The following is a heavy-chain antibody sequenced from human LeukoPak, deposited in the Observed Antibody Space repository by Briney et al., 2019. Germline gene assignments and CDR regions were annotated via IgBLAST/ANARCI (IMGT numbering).Heavy chain of an antibody. J-gene: IGHJ6*03. Sequence: PSETLSLTCTVSGGSISSYYWSWIRQPPGKGLEWIGYIYYSGSTNYNPSLKSRVTISVDTSKNQFSLKLSSVTAADTAVHYCARARGGNDFWSGSPMDVWGKGTTVTVSS. D-gene: IGHD3-3*01. CDR2: IYYSGST. V-gene: IGHV4-59*01. CDR1: GGSISSYY. CDR3: ARARGGNDFWSGSPMDV.